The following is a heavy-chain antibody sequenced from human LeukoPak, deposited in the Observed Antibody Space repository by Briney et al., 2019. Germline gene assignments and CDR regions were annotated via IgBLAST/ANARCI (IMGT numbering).Heavy chain of an antibody. CDR1: GYSISSGYY. Sequence: PSETLSLTCAVSGYSISSGYYWGWIRQPPGKGLEWIGSIYHSGSTYYNPSLKSRVTISVDTSKNQFSLKLSSVTAADTAVYYCARAPSGIAAAFDSWGQGTLGTVSS. V-gene: IGHV4-38-2*01. CDR3: ARAPSGIAAAFDS. CDR2: IYHSGST. D-gene: IGHD6-13*01. J-gene: IGHJ5*01.